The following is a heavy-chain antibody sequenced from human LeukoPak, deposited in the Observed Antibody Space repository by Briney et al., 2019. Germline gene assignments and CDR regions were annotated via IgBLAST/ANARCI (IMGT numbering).Heavy chain of an antibody. D-gene: IGHD5-24*01. V-gene: IGHV2-5*01. CDR3: AHIQREMVTTKYYFDY. J-gene: IGHJ4*02. CDR2: IYWYDGQ. Sequence: SGPTLVKPTQTLTLTCTFSGFSLSTSGVGVGWIRQPPGKALERLALIYWYDGQHYSPSLKSRLTITKDTSKNQVVLTMTNMDPVDTATYYCAHIQREMVTTKYYFDYWGQGTLVTVSS. CDR1: GFSLSTSGVG.